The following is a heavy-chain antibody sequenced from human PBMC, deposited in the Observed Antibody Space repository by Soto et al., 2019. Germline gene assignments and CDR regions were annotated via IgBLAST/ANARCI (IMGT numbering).Heavy chain of an antibody. J-gene: IGHJ4*02. V-gene: IGHV3-21*01. CDR2: ISSSSSYI. D-gene: IGHD2-21*02. Sequence: EVQLVESGGGLVKPGGSLRLSCAASGFTFSSYSMNWVRQAPGKGLEWVSSISSSSSYIYYADSVKGRFTISRDNAKNSLYLQMNCLRAEDTAVYYCARDLCGGDCSADYWGQGTLVTVSS. CDR1: GFTFSSYS. CDR3: ARDLCGGDCSADY.